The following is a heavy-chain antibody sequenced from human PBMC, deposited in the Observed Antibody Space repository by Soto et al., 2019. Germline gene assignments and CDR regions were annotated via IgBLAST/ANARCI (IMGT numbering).Heavy chain of an antibody. CDR1: GFTFSSYA. D-gene: IGHD3-9*01. Sequence: GGSLRLSCAASGFTFSSYAMSWVRQAPGKGLEWVSAISGSGGSTYYADSVKGRFTISRDNSKNTLYLQMNSLRAEDTAVYYCAKTSDNYYDILTGYYDFDYWGQGTLVTVSS. V-gene: IGHV3-23*01. CDR2: ISGSGGST. CDR3: AKTSDNYYDILTGYYDFDY. J-gene: IGHJ4*02.